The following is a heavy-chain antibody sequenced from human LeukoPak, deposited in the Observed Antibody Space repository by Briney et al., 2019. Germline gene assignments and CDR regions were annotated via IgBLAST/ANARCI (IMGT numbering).Heavy chain of an antibody. CDR1: GYTFTGDY. J-gene: IGHJ4*02. CDR3: ARPVGSYFYYFDY. V-gene: IGHV1-2*02. CDR2: INPDSGGI. D-gene: IGHD3-10*01. Sequence: ASVKVSCKASGYTFTGDYIHWVRQASGQGLEWMGWINPDSGGIKYAQKFQGRVTMTRDTSISTAYMELSRLRSDDTAIYCCARPVGSYFYYFDYWGQGALVTVSS.